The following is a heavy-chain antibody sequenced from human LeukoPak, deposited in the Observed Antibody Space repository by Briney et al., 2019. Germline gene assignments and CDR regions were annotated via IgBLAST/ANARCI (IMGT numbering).Heavy chain of an antibody. CDR3: ARSSYSSSWYTQSFLSDYYMDV. Sequence: GGSLRLSCAASGFTFSSYSMNWVRQAPGKGLEWVSSISSSSSYIYYADSVKGRFTISRDNAKNSLYLQMNSLRAEDTAVYYCARSSYSSSWYTQSFLSDYYMDVWGKGTTVTISS. J-gene: IGHJ6*03. CDR2: ISSSSSYI. D-gene: IGHD6-13*01. V-gene: IGHV3-21*01. CDR1: GFTFSSYS.